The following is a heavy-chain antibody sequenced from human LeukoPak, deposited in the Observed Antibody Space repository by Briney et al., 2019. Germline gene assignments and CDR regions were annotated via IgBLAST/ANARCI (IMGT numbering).Heavy chain of an antibody. CDR1: LGSISMHH. D-gene: IGHD1-14*01. V-gene: IGHV4-59*11. J-gene: IGHJ6*03. Sequence: PSETLSLTCTLSLGSISMHHWSSLRQPPWKGGEGMGHIYYSWSTKYNPSLKSRVTISLYTPKNQFHLKLSSATDADTAVYYCARTKRTESTYYYYYMDVWGKGTTVTVSS. CDR3: ARTKRTESTYYYYYMDV. CDR2: IYYSWST.